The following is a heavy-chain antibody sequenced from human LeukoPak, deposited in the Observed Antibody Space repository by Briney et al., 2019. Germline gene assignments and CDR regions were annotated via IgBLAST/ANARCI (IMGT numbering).Heavy chain of an antibody. D-gene: IGHD6-13*01. CDR3: SHIISSRFDY. J-gene: IGHJ4*02. CDR1: GGSISSGAYY. Sequence: QTLSLTCTVSGGSISSGAYYWGWIRQPPGKALEWLALIYWDDDKRYSPSLKSRLTITKDTSKNQVVLTMTNMDPVDTATYYCSHIISSRFDYWGQGTLVTVSS. CDR2: IYWDDDK. V-gene: IGHV2-5*02.